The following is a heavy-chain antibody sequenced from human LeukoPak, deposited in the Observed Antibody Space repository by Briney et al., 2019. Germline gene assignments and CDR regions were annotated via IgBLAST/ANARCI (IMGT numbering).Heavy chain of an antibody. D-gene: IGHD3-10*01. Sequence: GGALRLSCAAXGXXXXXXYXXXXXXAXXXXLXXGXVVXSGGXTXYAGSVKGRXTISRDNPKNTLYIQMNSLRAEXTAVYYCARDRFSDPRGSDWGQGTLVTVSS. V-gene: IGHV3-53*01. CDR1: GXXXXXXY. CDR2: VXSGGXT. J-gene: IGHJ4*02. CDR3: ARDRFSDPRGSD.